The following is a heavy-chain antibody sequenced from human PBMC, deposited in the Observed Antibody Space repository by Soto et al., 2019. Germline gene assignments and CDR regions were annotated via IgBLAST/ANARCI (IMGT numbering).Heavy chain of an antibody. Sequence: SVKVSFKASGYTFTNYCISCLRHSPGQGLEWMGWISAYTGESVYAQMLQGRLTMTTDTSTRTVYMDLRSLRSDDTALYYCARDSGTTPKTFDYWGQGTLVTVS. D-gene: IGHD1-7*01. V-gene: IGHV1-18*04. CDR3: ARDSGTTPKTFDY. CDR2: ISAYTGES. J-gene: IGHJ4*02. CDR1: GYTFTNYC.